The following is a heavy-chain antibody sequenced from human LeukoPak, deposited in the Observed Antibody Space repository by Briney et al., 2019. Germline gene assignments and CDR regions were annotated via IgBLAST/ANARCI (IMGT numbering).Heavy chain of an antibody. V-gene: IGHV1-8*01. Sequence: ASVEVSCKASGYTFTSYDINWVRQATGQGLEWMGWMNPNSGNTGYAQKFQGRVTMTRNTSISTAYMELSSLRSEDTAVYYCARDYCSSTSCYTDYYYYGMDVWGQGTTVTVSS. D-gene: IGHD2-2*02. CDR3: ARDYCSSTSCYTDYYYYGMDV. CDR1: GYTFTSYD. CDR2: MNPNSGNT. J-gene: IGHJ6*02.